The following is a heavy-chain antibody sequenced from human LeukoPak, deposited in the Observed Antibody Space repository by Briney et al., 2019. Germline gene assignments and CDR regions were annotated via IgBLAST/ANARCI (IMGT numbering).Heavy chain of an antibody. CDR2: FDPENAEI. V-gene: IGHV1-24*01. CDR3: ATRGSDFWSGFDY. Sequence: ASVKVSCKLSGDTLRELPIQWVRQAGGKGLEWMAGFDPENAEIVYAQKFQGRVTMTEDSSTNTAYMESTSLTSDDTALYYCATRGSDFWSGFDYWGQGTQVTVSS. D-gene: IGHD3-3*01. J-gene: IGHJ4*02. CDR1: GDTLRELP.